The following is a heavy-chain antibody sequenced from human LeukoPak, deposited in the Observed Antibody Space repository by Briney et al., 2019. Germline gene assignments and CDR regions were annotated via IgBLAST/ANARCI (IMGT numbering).Heavy chain of an antibody. CDR1: GYTLTELS. V-gene: IGHV1-24*01. Sequence: GASVKVSCKVSGYTLTELSMHWVRQAPGKGLEWMGGFDPEDGETIYAQKFQGRVTMTEDTSTDTAYMELSSLRSEDTAVYYCARGISGQQLWLHYYYMDVWGKGTTVTVSS. CDR2: FDPEDGET. CDR3: ARGISGQQLWLHYYYMDV. J-gene: IGHJ6*03. D-gene: IGHD5-18*01.